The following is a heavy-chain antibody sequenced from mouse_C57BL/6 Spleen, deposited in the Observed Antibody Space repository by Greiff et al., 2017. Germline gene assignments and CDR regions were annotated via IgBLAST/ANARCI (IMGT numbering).Heavy chain of an antibody. D-gene: IGHD2-4*01. J-gene: IGHJ2*01. CDR3: AREGLRGGFGY. Sequence: VQLQPSGPELVKPGASVKIPCKASGYTFTDYNMDWVKQSHGKSLEWIGDINPNNGGTTYNQTFKGKATLTVDKSSSTAYMELRSLTSEDTAVYDCAREGLRGGFGYWGQGTTLTVSS. V-gene: IGHV1-18*01. CDR2: INPNNGGT. CDR1: GYTFTDYN.